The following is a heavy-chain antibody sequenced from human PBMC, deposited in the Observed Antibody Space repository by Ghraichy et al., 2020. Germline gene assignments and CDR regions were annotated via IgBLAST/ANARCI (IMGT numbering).Heavy chain of an antibody. CDR1: GYTFTGYY. CDR3: ARDLGTTSNYYYYGMDV. V-gene: IGHV1-2*02. CDR2: INPNSGGT. D-gene: IGHD1-14*01. Sequence: ASVKVSCKASGYTFTGYYMHWVRQAPGQGLEWMGWINPNSGGTNYAQKFQGRVTMTRDTSISTAYMELSRLRSDDTAVYYCARDLGTTSNYYYYGMDVWGQGTTVTVSS. J-gene: IGHJ6*02.